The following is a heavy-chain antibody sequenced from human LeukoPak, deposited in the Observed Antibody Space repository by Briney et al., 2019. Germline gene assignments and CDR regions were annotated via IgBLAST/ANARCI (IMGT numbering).Heavy chain of an antibody. V-gene: IGHV3-23*01. D-gene: IGHD3-3*01. Sequence: PGGSLGLSCAASGFTFSSYAMSWVRQAPGKGLEWVSTISGSGGSTYYADSVKGRFTISRDNAKNSLYLQMNSLRAEDTAVYYCARAKYYDFWSGYYSGYYYYYYMDVWGKGTTVTVSS. CDR3: ARAKYYDFWSGYYSGYYYYYYMDV. CDR2: ISGSGGST. J-gene: IGHJ6*03. CDR1: GFTFSSYA.